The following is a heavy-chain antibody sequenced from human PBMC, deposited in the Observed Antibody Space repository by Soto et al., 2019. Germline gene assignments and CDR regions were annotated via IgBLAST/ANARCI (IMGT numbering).Heavy chain of an antibody. CDR2: IKGSGDST. J-gene: IGHJ4*02. V-gene: IGHV3-23*01. Sequence: PGGSLRLSCAASGFSFSTYAMSWVRQAPGKGLEWVSAIKGSGDSTYYADSVKGRFTVSRDNSKNTLYLQMNSLRVEDTAVYYWAKEKYSSGFVDDWGQGTLVTVAS. CDR1: GFSFSTYA. CDR3: AKEKYSSGFVDD. D-gene: IGHD6-19*01.